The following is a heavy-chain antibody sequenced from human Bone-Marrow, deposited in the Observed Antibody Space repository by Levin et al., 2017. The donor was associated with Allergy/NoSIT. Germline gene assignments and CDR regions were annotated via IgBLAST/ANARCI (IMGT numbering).Heavy chain of an antibody. CDR1: GFTFSSYG. J-gene: IGHJ1*01. CDR3: ARDPFLHRYSGIFRAGYFQH. V-gene: IGHV3-33*01. Sequence: GGSLRLSCAASGFTFSSYGMHWVRQAPGKGLEWVAVIWYDGSNKYYADSVKGRFTISRDNSKNTLYLQMNSLRAEDTAVYYCARDPFLHRYSGIFRAGYFQHWGQGTLVTVSS. CDR2: IWYDGSNK. D-gene: IGHD1-26*01.